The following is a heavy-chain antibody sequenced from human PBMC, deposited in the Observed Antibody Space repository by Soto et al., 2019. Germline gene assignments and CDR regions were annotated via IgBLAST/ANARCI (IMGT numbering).Heavy chain of an antibody. Sequence: SETLSLTCTVSGGSISSGGYYRSWIRQHPGKGLEWIGYIYYSGSTYYNPSLKSRVTISVDTSKNQFSLKLSSVTAADTAVYYCARVYYYDSSRFDYWGQGTLVTVSS. CDR2: IYYSGST. CDR3: ARVYYYDSSRFDY. V-gene: IGHV4-31*03. CDR1: GGSISSGGYY. D-gene: IGHD3-22*01. J-gene: IGHJ4*02.